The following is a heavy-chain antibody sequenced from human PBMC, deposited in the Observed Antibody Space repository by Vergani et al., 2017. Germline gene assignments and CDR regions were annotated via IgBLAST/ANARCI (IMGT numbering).Heavy chain of an antibody. J-gene: IGHJ5*02. CDR2: ISSSSSTI. D-gene: IGHD3-10*01. V-gene: IGHV3-48*01. Sequence: EVQLVESGGGLVQPGGSLRLSCAASGFTFSSYSMNWVRQAPGKGLEWVSYISSSSSTIYYADSVKGRFIISRDNAKNSLYLQMNSLRAEDTAVYYCARDISEVNRVYYGSGSLFDPWGQGTLVTVSS. CDR3: ARDISEVNRVYYGSGSLFDP. CDR1: GFTFSSYS.